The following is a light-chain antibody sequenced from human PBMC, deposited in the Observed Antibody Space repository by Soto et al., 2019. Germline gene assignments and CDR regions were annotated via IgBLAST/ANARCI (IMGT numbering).Light chain of an antibody. Sequence: QSALTQPASVSGSPGQSITISCTGTSSDVGGYNYVSWYQQPPGKAPKLMIYEVSNRPSGVSNRFSGSKSGNTASLTISGLQAEDEADYYCSSYTSSSTHVVFGGGTKVTVL. J-gene: IGLJ2*01. V-gene: IGLV2-14*01. CDR3: SSYTSSSTHVV. CDR2: EVS. CDR1: SSDVGGYNY.